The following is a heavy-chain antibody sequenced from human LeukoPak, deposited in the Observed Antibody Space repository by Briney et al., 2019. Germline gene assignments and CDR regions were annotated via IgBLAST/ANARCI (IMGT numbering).Heavy chain of an antibody. CDR1: GFTFSSYS. CDR2: ISSSSSYI. CDR3: ARQSPPWFGELLLGLFDY. V-gene: IGHV3-21*01. Sequence: GGSLRLSCAASGFTFSSYSMNWVRQAPGKGLEWVSSISSSSSYIYYADSVKGRFTISRDNAKNSLYLQMNSLRAEDTAVYYCARQSPPWFGELLLGLFDYWGQGTLVTVSS. J-gene: IGHJ4*02. D-gene: IGHD3-10*01.